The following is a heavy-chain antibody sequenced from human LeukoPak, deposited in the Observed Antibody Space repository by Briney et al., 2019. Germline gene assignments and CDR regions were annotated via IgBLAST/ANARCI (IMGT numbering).Heavy chain of an antibody. Sequence: PSETLSLTCTVSGGSISSSSYYWGWIRQPPGKGLEWIGSIYYSGSTYYNPSLKSRVTMSVDTSKNQFSLKLSSVTAADTAVYYCARDSQGSAVRGVNTPPWNWFDPWGQGTLVTVSS. CDR1: GGSISSSSYY. CDR3: ARDSQGSAVRGVNTPPWNWFDP. CDR2: IYYSGST. D-gene: IGHD3-10*01. V-gene: IGHV4-39*07. J-gene: IGHJ5*02.